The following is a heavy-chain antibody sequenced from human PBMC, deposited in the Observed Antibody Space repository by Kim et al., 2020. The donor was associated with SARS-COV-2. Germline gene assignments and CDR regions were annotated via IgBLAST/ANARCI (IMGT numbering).Heavy chain of an antibody. D-gene: IGHD3-10*01. J-gene: IGHJ6*02. CDR3: ARASRFGESGDYYYGMDV. Sequence: SRVTISVDTSKNQFSRKLSSVTAADTAVYYCARASRFGESGDYYYGMDVWGQGTTVTVSS. V-gene: IGHV4-31*02.